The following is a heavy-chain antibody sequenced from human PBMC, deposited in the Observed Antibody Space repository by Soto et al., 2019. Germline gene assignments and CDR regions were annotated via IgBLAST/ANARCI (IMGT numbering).Heavy chain of an antibody. CDR2: IYYSGST. D-gene: IGHD1-26*01. CDR1: GGSIRNYY. J-gene: IGHJ5*02. V-gene: IGHV4-59*01. CDR3: ARKHHRYSGRYINNWFDP. Sequence: QVQLQESGPGLVKPSETLSLTCTVSGGSIRNYYWSWIRQPPGKGLEWIGHIYYSGSTNYNPSLKSRVTISVDTSKNEFSLKLSSVTAADTAVYYCARKHHRYSGRYINNWFDPWGQGTLVTVSS.